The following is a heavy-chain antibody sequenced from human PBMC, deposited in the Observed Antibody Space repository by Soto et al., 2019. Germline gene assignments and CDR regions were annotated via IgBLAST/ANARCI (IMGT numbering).Heavy chain of an antibody. Sequence: GGSLRLSCAASGFTFSSYGMHWVRQAPGKGLEWVAVISYDGSNKYYADSVKGRFTISRDNSRNTLYLQMNSLRAEDTAVYYCVTAAGPNWFDPWGQGTLVTVSS. J-gene: IGHJ5*02. CDR1: GFTFSSYG. CDR3: VTAAGPNWFDP. D-gene: IGHD6-13*01. V-gene: IGHV3-30*03. CDR2: ISYDGSNK.